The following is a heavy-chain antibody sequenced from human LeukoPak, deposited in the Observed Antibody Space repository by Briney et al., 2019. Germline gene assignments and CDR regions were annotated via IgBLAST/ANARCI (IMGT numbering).Heavy chain of an antibody. CDR1: GFTFTNYD. V-gene: IGHV3-30*18. CDR2: ISSDGTNK. J-gene: IGHJ5*02. D-gene: IGHD3-22*01. CDR3: AKNSDFDSSGLSP. Sequence: PGGSLRLSCAASGFTFTNYDMHWVRQAPGKGLEWVALISSDGTNKYYADSVKGRFTISRDTSKNTVYLQMNSLRPEDTAVYYCAKNSDFDSSGLSPWGQGTLVTVSS.